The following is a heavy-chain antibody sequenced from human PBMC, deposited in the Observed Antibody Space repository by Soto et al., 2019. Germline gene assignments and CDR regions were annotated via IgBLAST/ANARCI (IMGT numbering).Heavy chain of an antibody. CDR1: GYTFTSYA. D-gene: IGHD5-12*01. CDR2: ISAYNGNT. V-gene: IGHV1-18*01. Sequence: ASGKVSCKASGYTFTSYAILWVRQAPGQGLEWMGWISAYNGNTNYAQKLQGRVTMTTDTSTSTAYMELRSLRSDDTAVYYCARDRVEMATIRYYYYGMDVWGQGTTVTVSS. J-gene: IGHJ6*02. CDR3: ARDRVEMATIRYYYYGMDV.